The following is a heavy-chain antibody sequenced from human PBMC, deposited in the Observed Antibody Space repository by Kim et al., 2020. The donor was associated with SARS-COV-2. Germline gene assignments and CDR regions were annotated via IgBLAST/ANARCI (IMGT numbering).Heavy chain of an antibody. CDR2: IYYNGDT. Sequence: SETLSLTCTVSGDSIGRADYYWTWIRQPPGKGLEWIGYIYYNGDTFYNPSLKSRLTMSLDTSKNQFSLRVTSVTAADTAVYYCTRHGRVADNWFDPWGQGTLVIVSS. CDR1: GDSIGRADYY. V-gene: IGHV4-30-4*01. CDR3: TRHGRVADNWFDP. J-gene: IGHJ5*02.